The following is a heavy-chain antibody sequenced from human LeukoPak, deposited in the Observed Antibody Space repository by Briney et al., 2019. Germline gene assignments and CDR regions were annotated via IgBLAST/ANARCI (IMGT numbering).Heavy chain of an antibody. CDR2: IYHSGST. J-gene: IGHJ4*02. V-gene: IGHV4-30-2*01. CDR3: ASTYSRSWNLDY. Sequence: SETLSLTCAVSGGSISSGGYPWSWIRRPPGKGLEWIGYIYHSGSTYYNPSLKSRVTISVDRSKNQFSLKLSSVTAADTAVYYCASTYSRSWNLDYWGQGTLVTVSS. D-gene: IGHD6-13*01. CDR1: GGSISSGGYP.